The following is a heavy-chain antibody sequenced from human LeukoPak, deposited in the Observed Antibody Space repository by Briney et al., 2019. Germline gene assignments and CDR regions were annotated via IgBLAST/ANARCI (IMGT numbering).Heavy chain of an antibody. V-gene: IGHV3-66*02. D-gene: IGHD3-3*01. CDR2: IYSGGST. CDR3: ARATFWSGYQRDSWYMDV. CDR1: GFTVSSNY. J-gene: IGHJ6*03. Sequence: GGSLRLSCAASGFTVSSNYISWVRQAPGKGLEWVSVIYSGGSTYYADSVKGRLISSRDNSKNTLYLQMNSLRAEDTAVYYCARATFWSGYQRDSWYMDVWGKGTPVTVSS.